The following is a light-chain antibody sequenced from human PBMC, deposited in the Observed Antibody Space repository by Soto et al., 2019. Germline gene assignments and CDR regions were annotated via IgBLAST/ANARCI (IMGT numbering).Light chain of an antibody. J-gene: IGKJ5*01. V-gene: IGKV3D-15*01. CDR3: QKYNNWPRT. CDR1: RPVILD. Sequence: EIVLTPSPDTLSFSPWESAHISFLASRPVILDILCGHQQKPAQNPRLLVYGASNRATGIPDRFSGSGSGTGFTLTISSLQSEDFAVYYCQKYNNWPRTFGQGTRLEI. CDR2: GAS.